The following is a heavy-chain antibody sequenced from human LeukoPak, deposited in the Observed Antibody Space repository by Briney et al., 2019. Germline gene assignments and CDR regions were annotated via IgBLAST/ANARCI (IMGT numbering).Heavy chain of an antibody. CDR1: GGTFSSYA. CDR3: AREREIVGATEYYFDY. J-gene: IGHJ4*02. V-gene: IGHV1-69*13. D-gene: IGHD1-26*01. CDR2: IIPIFGTA. Sequence: ASVKVSCKASGGTFSSYAISWVRQAPGQGLEWMGGIIPIFGTANYAQKFQGRVTITADESTSTAYMELSSLRSEDTAVYYCAREREIVGATEYYFDYWGQRTLVTVSS.